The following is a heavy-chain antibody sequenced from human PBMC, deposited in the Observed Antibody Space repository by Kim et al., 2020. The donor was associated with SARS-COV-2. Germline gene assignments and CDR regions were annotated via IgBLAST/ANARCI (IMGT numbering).Heavy chain of an antibody. CDR3: ARDSPEPAAAVWWAPAAYGMDV. CDR2: ISSSSSYI. V-gene: IGHV3-21*01. J-gene: IGHJ6*02. CDR1: GFTFSSYS. D-gene: IGHD6-13*01. Sequence: GGSLRLSCAASGFTFSSYSMNWVRQAPGKGLEWVSSISSSSSYIYYADSVKGRFTISRDNAKNSLYLQMNSLRAEDTAVYYCARDSPEPAAAVWWAPAAYGMDVWGQGTTVTVSS.